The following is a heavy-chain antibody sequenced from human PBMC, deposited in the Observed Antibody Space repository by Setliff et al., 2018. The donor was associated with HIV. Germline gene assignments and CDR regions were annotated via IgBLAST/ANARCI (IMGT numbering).Heavy chain of an antibody. CDR1: GFTFSTYW. V-gene: IGHV3-7*01. CDR2: IKQDGSEK. CDR3: ARGNMVRGVIVRDCFDY. D-gene: IGHD3-10*01. Sequence: PGGSLRLSCAASGFTFSTYWMSWVRQAPGKGLEWVANIKQDGSEKFYVDSVKGRFTISRDNAKNSLYLQMNSLRAEDTAVYYCARGNMVRGVIVRDCFDYWGQGTLVTVSS. J-gene: IGHJ4*02.